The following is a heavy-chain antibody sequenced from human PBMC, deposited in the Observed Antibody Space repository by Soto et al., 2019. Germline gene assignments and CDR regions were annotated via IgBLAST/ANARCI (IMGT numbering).Heavy chain of an antibody. V-gene: IGHV5-10-1*01. Sequence: GESLKLSCKGSGYSFTSYWISWVRQMPGKGLEWMGRIDPSDSYTNYSPSFQGHVTISADKSISTAYLQWSSLKASDTAMYYCARQLYYYYGMDVWGQGTTVTVSS. J-gene: IGHJ6*02. CDR2: IDPSDSYT. D-gene: IGHD2-2*01. CDR3: ARQLYYYYGMDV. CDR1: GYSFTSYW.